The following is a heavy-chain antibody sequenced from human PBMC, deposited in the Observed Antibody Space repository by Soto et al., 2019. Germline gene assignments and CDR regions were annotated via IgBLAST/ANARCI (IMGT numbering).Heavy chain of an antibody. V-gene: IGHV4-4*07. CDR1: GCSISSYY. Sequence: SETLSLNCAVSGCSISSYYWSWIRQPAGKGLEWIGRIYTSGSTNYNPSLKSRVTMSVDTSKNQFSLKLSSVTAADTAVYYCARVAWNQGPFDYWGQGTLVPVSS. D-gene: IGHD1-1*01. CDR3: ARVAWNQGPFDY. J-gene: IGHJ4*02. CDR2: IYTSGST.